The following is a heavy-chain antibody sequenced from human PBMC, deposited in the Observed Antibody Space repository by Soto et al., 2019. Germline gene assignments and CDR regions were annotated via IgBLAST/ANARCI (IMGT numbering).Heavy chain of an antibody. CDR1: GFSFTNYC. CDR2: IYPGDSDT. V-gene: IGHV5-51*01. D-gene: IGHD3-22*01. Sequence: GESLKITCKGSGFSFTNYCIGWVRQMPGKGLEWMGIIYPGDSDTRYSPSFQGQVTISADKSISTAYLQWSSLKASDTAMYYCARLTHYHDSSGYYYYYGMDVWGRGTTVTVSS. J-gene: IGHJ6*02. CDR3: ARLTHYHDSSGYYYYYGMDV.